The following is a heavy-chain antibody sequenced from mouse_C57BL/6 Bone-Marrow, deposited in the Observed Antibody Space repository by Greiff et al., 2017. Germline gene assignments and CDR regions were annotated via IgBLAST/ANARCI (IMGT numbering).Heavy chain of an antibody. CDR3: ARGGGAMDY. CDR2: INPSSGYT. V-gene: IGHV1-7*01. CDR1: GYTFTSSW. J-gene: IGHJ4*01. Sequence: QVQLKQSGAELAKPGASVKLSCKASGYTFTSSWMHWVKQRPGPGLEWIGYINPSSGYTKYNQKFKDKAPLTADKSSSTAYMQLCSLTYEDAAVHYCARGGGAMDYWGQGTSVTVSS.